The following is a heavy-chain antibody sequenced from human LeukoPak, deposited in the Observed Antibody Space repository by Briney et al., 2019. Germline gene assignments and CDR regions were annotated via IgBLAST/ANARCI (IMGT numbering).Heavy chain of an antibody. Sequence: KPSETLSLTCTVSGGSISSSSYYWGWIRQPPGKGLEWIGSIYYSGSTYYNPSLKSRVTISVDTSKNQFSLKLSSVTAADTAVYYCARCNLGSYQVGYWYFDLWGRGTLVTVSS. CDR2: IYYSGST. CDR1: GGSISSSSYY. D-gene: IGHD1-26*01. J-gene: IGHJ2*01. V-gene: IGHV4-39*01. CDR3: ARCNLGSYQVGYWYFDL.